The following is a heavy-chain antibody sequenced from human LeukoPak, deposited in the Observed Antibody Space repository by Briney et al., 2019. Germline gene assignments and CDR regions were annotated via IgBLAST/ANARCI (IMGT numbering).Heavy chain of an antibody. J-gene: IGHJ5*02. D-gene: IGHD3-10*01. Sequence: PGGSLRLSCAASAFTFSRYGMHWVRQAPGKGLEWVALIRSDGNNKYYADSVKGRFTISRDNSKNTLSLKMNSLRTEDTAVYYCAKDRYGSGSDTPWGQGTLVTVSS. CDR1: AFTFSRYG. CDR3: AKDRYGSGSDTP. V-gene: IGHV3-30*02. CDR2: IRSDGNNK.